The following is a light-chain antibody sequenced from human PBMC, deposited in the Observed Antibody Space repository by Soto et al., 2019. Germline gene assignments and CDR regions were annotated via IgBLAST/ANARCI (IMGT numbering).Light chain of an antibody. V-gene: IGKV4-1*01. J-gene: IGKJ4*01. CDR3: LQYYSTPLT. CDR2: WAS. CDR1: QSVLKTSNNKNY. Sequence: DIVMTQSPDSLAVSLGERATINCKSSQSVLKTSNNKNYIAWYQQKSGRPPKLLIYWASTRESGVPDRFSGSGSGTDFTLTISSLQAEDVATYYCLQYYSTPLTFGGGTEVEIK.